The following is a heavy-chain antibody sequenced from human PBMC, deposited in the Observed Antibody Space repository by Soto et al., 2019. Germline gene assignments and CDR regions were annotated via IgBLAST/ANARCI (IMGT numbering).Heavy chain of an antibody. CDR1: GDTFTYYH. J-gene: IGHJ4*02. Sequence: QVQLVQSGAEVKKPGASVKVSCKASGDTFTYYHIHWVRQAPGQGLEWMGTVNPSGGHTTYAQHFLGRRTMTRATSTSTLYMELTSLTSEDTAVYYCARGGYVVVGTAAVDYWCQGTLVTVSS. D-gene: IGHD2-21*02. CDR3: ARGGYVVVGTAAVDY. CDR2: VNPSGGHT. V-gene: IGHV1-46*01.